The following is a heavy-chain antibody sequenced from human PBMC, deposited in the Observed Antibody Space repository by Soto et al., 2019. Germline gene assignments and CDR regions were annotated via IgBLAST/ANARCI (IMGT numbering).Heavy chain of an antibody. J-gene: IGHJ4*02. CDR3: ARGGYGDYAFDY. CDR1: GYGFTTYP. V-gene: IGHV1-3*01. Sequence: QVQLVQSGTEVKKPGASVKVSCKASGYGFTTYPMHWVRQAPGQRLEWMGGINAGNANTEYSQRFQGRVTFTRDTSANTAYMELSSLRSEDTAVYYCARGGYGDYAFDYWGQGTLVTVSS. CDR2: INAGNANT. D-gene: IGHD4-17*01.